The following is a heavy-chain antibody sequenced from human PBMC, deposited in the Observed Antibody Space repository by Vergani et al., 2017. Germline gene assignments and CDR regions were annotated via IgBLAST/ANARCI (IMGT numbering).Heavy chain of an antibody. CDR3: ARTLKFLDMDV. D-gene: IGHD3-3*01. CDR1: GFTLSDYW. CDR2: TRNKARGYST. Sequence: EVQLLESGGDLVQPGGSLRLSCTTSGFTLSDYWIDWVRQAPGKGLEWVARTRNKARGYSTDYAASVRGRFIVSRDASGKSVSLQMTRLRIDDTAVYFCARTLKFLDMDVWGKGTTVTVSS. J-gene: IGHJ6*04. V-gene: IGHV3-72*01.